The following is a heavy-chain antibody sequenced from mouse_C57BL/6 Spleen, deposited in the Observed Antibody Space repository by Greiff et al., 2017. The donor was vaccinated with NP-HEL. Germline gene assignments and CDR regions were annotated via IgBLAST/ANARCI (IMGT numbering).Heavy chain of an antibody. D-gene: IGHD2-2*01. Sequence: QVQLQQSGAELVRPGTSVKVSCKASGYAFTNYLIEWVKQRPGQGLEWIGVINPGSGGTNYNEKFKGKATLTADKSSSTAYMQLSSLTSEDSAVYFCARGIYYGYYWGQGTTLTVSS. CDR1: GYAFTNYL. V-gene: IGHV1-54*01. J-gene: IGHJ2*01. CDR2: INPGSGGT. CDR3: ARGIYYGYY.